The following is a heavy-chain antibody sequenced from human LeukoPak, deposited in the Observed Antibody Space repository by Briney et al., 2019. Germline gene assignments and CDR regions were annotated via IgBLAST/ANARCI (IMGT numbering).Heavy chain of an antibody. V-gene: IGHV3-23*01. D-gene: IGHD3-3*01. Sequence: PGGSLRLSCAASGFTFSSYAMSWVRQAPGKGLEWVSAISGSGGSTYYADSVKGRVTISRDNAKNSLHLQMDSLRAEDTAVYYCARETITIFGVVPYYFDYWGQGTLVTVSS. CDR1: GFTFSSYA. J-gene: IGHJ4*02. CDR2: ISGSGGST. CDR3: ARETITIFGVVPYYFDY.